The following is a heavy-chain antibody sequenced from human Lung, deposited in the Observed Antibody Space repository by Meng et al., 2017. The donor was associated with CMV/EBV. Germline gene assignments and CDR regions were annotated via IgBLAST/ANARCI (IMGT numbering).Heavy chain of an antibody. V-gene: IGHV3-7*01. CDR3: ARDYPVVLPY. D-gene: IGHD2-15*01. CDR1: GFTFSRYW. J-gene: IGHJ4*02. CDR2: IKKDGSEK. Sequence: GESLKISCESSGFTFSRYWMRLVRQAPGKGLEWVDNIKKDGSEKKYVDSVKGRFTISRDNAKNALYLQMNSLRAEDSAVYYCARDYPVVLPYWGQGTLVTVSS.